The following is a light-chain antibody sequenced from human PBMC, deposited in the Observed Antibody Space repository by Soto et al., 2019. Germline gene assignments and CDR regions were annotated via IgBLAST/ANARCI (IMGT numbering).Light chain of an antibody. J-gene: IGLJ1*01. CDR3: SSYTSSSTYV. CDR1: SSDVGGYNY. V-gene: IGLV2-14*01. Sequence: QSVLTQPASVSGSPGQSITISCTGTSSDVGGYNYVSWYQQHPGKAPKLIIYEVSNRPSGASNRFSGSKSGNTASLTISGLHAEDEADYYCSSYTSSSTYVFGTGTKVTVL. CDR2: EVS.